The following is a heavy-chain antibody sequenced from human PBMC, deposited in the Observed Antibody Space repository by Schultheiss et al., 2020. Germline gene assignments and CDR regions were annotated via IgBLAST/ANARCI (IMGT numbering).Heavy chain of an antibody. V-gene: IGHV3-23*01. CDR2: ISGSGGST. J-gene: IGHJ4*02. D-gene: IGHD5-24*01. CDR1: GFTFSSYA. Sequence: GESLKISCAASGFTFSSYAMSWVRQAPGKGLEWVSAISGSGGSTYYADSVKGRFTISRDNSKNTLYLQMNSLRAEDTAVYYCARVRDGYVYYFDYWGQGTLVTVSS. CDR3: ARVRDGYVYYFDY.